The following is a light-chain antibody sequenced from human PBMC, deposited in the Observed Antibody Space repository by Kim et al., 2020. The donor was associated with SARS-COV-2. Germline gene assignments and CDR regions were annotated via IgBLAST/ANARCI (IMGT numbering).Light chain of an antibody. Sequence: QSVLTQPPSLSGAPGQRVTISCTGSSSNIGAGFEVHWYQQLPGTAPKLLIHSNNNRPSGVPDRFSGSKSGTSASLAITGLQPEDEADYCCQSYDSSLSVGIFGGGTKLTVL. CDR3: QSYDSSLSVGI. V-gene: IGLV1-40*01. J-gene: IGLJ2*01. CDR1: SSNIGAGFE. CDR2: SNN.